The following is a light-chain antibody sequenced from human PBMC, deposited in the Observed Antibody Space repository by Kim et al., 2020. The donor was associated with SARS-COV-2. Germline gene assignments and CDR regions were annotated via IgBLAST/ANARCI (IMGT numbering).Light chain of an antibody. CDR2: YKSDSDK. V-gene: IGLV5-45*03. J-gene: IGLJ3*02. CDR3: MIWHSSAWV. CDR1: SGINVGTYR. Sequence: QLVLTQPSSLSASPGASASLTCTLRSGINVGTYRIYWYQQKPGSPPHYLLRYKSDSDKQQGSGVPSRFSGSKDASANAGILLISGLQSEDEADYYCMIWHSSAWVFGGGTQLTVL.